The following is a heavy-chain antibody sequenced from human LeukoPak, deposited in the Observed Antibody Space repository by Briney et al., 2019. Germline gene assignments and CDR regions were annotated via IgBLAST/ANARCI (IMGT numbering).Heavy chain of an antibody. CDR1: GYTFTSYG. CDR2: ISAYNGNT. CDR3: ARDSSHTDYLLYYYGMDV. Sequence: ASVKVSCKASGYTFTSYGITWVRQARGQGLEWMGWISAYNGNTNYAQKFQGRVTMTTDTSTSTPYMELRSLRSDDTAVYYCARDSSHTDYLLYYYGMDVWGQGTTVTVSS. J-gene: IGHJ6*02. D-gene: IGHD4-11*01. V-gene: IGHV1-18*01.